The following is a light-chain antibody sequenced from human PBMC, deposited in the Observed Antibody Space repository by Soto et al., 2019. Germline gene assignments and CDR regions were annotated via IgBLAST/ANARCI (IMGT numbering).Light chain of an antibody. J-gene: IGKJ5*01. CDR3: QQFHDYPIT. CDR1: QGISSR. Sequence: DIQLTQSPSFLSASVGDRVTITCRASQGISSRLEWYQQKPGKAPNLLIYAASTLQSGVPSRFSGSGSGTEFTLTISSRQPEDFATYYCQQFHDYPITFGQGTRLEMK. V-gene: IGKV1-9*01. CDR2: AAS.